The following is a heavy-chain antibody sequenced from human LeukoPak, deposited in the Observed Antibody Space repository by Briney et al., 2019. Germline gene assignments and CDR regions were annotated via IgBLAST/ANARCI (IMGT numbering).Heavy chain of an antibody. J-gene: IGHJ3*02. CDR2: IIPILGIA. V-gene: IGHV1-69*04. CDR3: ARIWDNWNRESSGI. D-gene: IGHD1/OR15-1a*01. Sequence: GASVKVSCKASGGTFSSYAISWVRQAPGQGLEWMGRIIPILGIANYAQKFQGRVTITADESTSTAYMELSSLRSEDTAVYYCARIWDNWNRESSGIWGQGTMVTVSS. CDR1: GGTFSSYA.